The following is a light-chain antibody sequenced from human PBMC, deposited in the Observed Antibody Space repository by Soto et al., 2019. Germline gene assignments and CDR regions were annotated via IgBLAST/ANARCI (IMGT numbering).Light chain of an antibody. CDR1: QSVSSSH. CDR3: QQYGSSPRT. V-gene: IGKV3-20*01. J-gene: IGKJ1*01. CDR2: GAS. Sequence: DIVLTQSPGPLSLSPGERATLSCRASQSVSSSHLAWYQQKPGQAPRLIISGASSRATGIPDRFTGSWSGTDFTLTISRLEPEDVAVYYCQQYGSSPRTLGQGTKVDIK.